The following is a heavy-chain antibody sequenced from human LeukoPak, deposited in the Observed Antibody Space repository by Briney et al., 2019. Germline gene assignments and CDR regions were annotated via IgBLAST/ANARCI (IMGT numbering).Heavy chain of an antibody. J-gene: IGHJ4*02. CDR2: IYTSGST. CDR3: ARDGYSGTAADY. D-gene: IGHD5-12*01. CDR1: GGSFSGYY. V-gene: IGHV4-59*10. Sequence: SETLSLTCAVYGGSFSGYYWSWIRQPPGKGLEWIGRIYTSGSTNYNPSLKSRVTMSVDTSKNQFSLKLSSVTAADTAVYYCARDGYSGTAADYWGQGTLVTVSS.